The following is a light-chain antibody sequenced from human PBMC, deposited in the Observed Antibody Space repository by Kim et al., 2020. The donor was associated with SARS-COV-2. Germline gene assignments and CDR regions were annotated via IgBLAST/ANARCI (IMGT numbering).Light chain of an antibody. V-gene: IGLV3-1*01. CDR1: KLGDKC. Sequence: SVASGQTASITCYGDKLGDKCASWYQQKPGQSPVLVIYQDIQRPSGIPERFSGSNSGDTATLTISGTQAMDEADYYCQAWDSSTVVFGGGTQLTVL. CDR3: QAWDSSTVV. CDR2: QDI. J-gene: IGLJ2*01.